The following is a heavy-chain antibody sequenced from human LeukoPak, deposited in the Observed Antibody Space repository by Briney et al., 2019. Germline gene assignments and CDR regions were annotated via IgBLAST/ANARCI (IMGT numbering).Heavy chain of an antibody. CDR2: FKSKTGGGTT. CDR3: TTETLVGATLLGS. J-gene: IGHJ4*02. V-gene: IGHV3-15*01. Sequence: PGGSLRLPCAASGFTFSNAWMSWVRQAPGKGLEWVGRFKSKTGGGTTDYAAPVKGRFTISRDDSKNTLYLQMNSLSTEDTAVYYCTTETLVGATLLGSWGQGTLVTVSS. D-gene: IGHD1-26*01. CDR1: GFTFSNAW.